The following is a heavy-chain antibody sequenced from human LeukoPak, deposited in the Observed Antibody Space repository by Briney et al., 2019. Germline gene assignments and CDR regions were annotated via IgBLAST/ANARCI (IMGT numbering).Heavy chain of an antibody. CDR2: IYYSGST. D-gene: IGHD2-15*01. Sequence: KPSETLSLTCTVSGGSISSSSYYWGWIRQPPGKGLEWIGSIYYSGSTYYNPSLKSRVTISVDTSKNQFSLKLSSVTAADTAVYYCARLLVANLFDYWGQGTLATVSS. CDR3: ARLLVANLFDY. V-gene: IGHV4-39*01. CDR1: GGSISSSSYY. J-gene: IGHJ4*02.